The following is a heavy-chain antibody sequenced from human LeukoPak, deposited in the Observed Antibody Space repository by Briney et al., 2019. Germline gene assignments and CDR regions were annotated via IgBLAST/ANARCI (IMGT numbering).Heavy chain of an antibody. D-gene: IGHD3-9*01. Sequence: SGPTLVNPTQTLTLTCTFSGFSLSTSGVGVRWTRQPPAKALEWLSLIYWNDDKRYSPSLKSRLTITKDTSKNQVVLTMTNMGPVDTATYYCARAMYYDISSRLYYFDYWGQGTLVTVSS. CDR2: IYWNDDK. J-gene: IGHJ4*02. CDR1: GFSLSTSGVG. CDR3: ARAMYYDISSRLYYFDY. V-gene: IGHV2-5*01.